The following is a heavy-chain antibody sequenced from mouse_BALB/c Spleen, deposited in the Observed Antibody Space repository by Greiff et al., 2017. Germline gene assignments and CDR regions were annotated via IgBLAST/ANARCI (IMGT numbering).Heavy chain of an antibody. CDR1: GFSLTSYG. J-gene: IGHJ3*01. Sequence: VMLVESGPGLVAPSQSLSITCTVSGFSLTSYGVHWVRQPPGKGLEWLGVIWAGGSTNYNSALMSRLSISKDNSKSQVFLKMNSLQTDDTAMYYCARDEYYYGSSSWFAYWGQGTLVTVSA. D-gene: IGHD1-1*01. V-gene: IGHV2-9*02. CDR3: ARDEYYYGSSSWFAY. CDR2: IWAGGST.